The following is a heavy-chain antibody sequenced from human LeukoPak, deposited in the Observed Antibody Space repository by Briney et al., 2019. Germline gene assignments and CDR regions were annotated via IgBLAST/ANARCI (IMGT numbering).Heavy chain of an antibody. CDR1: GGSISSYY. J-gene: IGHJ5*02. CDR3: ARDLIIPPYNWFDP. V-gene: IGHV4-4*07. D-gene: IGHD2-8*01. Sequence: SETLSLTCTVSGGSISSYYWSWIRQAAGKGLEWIGRIHTSGRTDYNHSLRSRVTMSLDTSKNQFSLKLSSVTAADTVFYYCARDLIIPPYNWFDPWGQGTLVTVSS. CDR2: IHTSGRT.